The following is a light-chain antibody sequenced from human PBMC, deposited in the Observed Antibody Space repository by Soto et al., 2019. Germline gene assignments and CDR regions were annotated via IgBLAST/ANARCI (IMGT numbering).Light chain of an antibody. J-gene: IGLJ2*01. Sequence: QSALTQPPSVSGSPGQSIAISCTGTSSNIGAYAYVSWYQQLPGTIPKLIVFDDNYRPSGVSSRFSGSKSGTTASLTISGVEAEDDDDYHCGSYTRSNSVIFGGGTKLTVL. V-gene: IGLV2-14*03. CDR2: DDN. CDR3: GSYTRSNSVI. CDR1: SSNIGAYAY.